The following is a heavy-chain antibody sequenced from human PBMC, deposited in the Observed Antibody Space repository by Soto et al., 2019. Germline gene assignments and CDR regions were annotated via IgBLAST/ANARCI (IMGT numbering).Heavy chain of an antibody. CDR1: GGSISSSSYY. Sequence: SETLSLTCTVSGGSISSSSYYWGWIRQPPGKGLEWIGSIYYSGSTYYNPSLKSRVTISVDTSKNQFSLKLSSVTAADTAVYYCARHASITMIVVVIPQFFDYWGQGTLVTVSS. V-gene: IGHV4-39*01. CDR3: ARHASITMIVVVIPQFFDY. CDR2: IYYSGST. D-gene: IGHD3-22*01. J-gene: IGHJ4*02.